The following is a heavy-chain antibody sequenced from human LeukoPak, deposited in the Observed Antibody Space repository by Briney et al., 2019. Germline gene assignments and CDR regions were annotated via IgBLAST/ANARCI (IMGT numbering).Heavy chain of an antibody. CDR2: ISYDGSNK. V-gene: IGHV3-30*03. D-gene: IGHD4-23*01. CDR1: GFTFSSYG. J-gene: IGHJ4*02. CDR3: LGGNSGLNY. Sequence: GGSLRLSCAASGFTFSSYGMHWVRQAPGKGLEWVAVISYDGSNKYYADSVKGRFTISRDNSKNTLYLQMNSLRAEDTAVYYCLGGNSGLNYWGQGTLVTVSS.